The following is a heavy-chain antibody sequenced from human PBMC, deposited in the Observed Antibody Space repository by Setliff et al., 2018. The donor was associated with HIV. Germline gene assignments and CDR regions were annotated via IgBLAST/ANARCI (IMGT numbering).Heavy chain of an antibody. J-gene: IGHJ4*02. CDR3: ARSGREANLYGLYGVHYFDY. CDR2: STPILDTT. D-gene: IGHD4-17*01. Sequence: SVKVSCKASGGTFSSYGITWVRQAPGQGLEWMGGSTPILDTTNYAQKFQGRVTMTRDISTSTVYMELSSLRSEDTAIYYCARSGREANLYGLYGVHYFDYWGQGTLVTVSS. CDR1: GGTFSSYG. V-gene: IGHV1-69*05.